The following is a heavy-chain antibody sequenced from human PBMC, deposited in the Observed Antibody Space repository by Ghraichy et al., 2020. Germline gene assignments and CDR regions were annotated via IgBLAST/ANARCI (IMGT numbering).Heavy chain of an antibody. CDR2: IYYSGST. CDR1: GGSISSSSYY. V-gene: IGHV4-39*01. Sequence: SETLSLTCTVSGGSISSSSYYWGWIRQPPGKGLEWIGSIYYSGSTYYNPSLKSRVTISVDTSKNQFSLKLSSVTAADTAVYYCTTRAAAGKSQGENFDYWGQGTLVTVSS. D-gene: IGHD6-13*01. J-gene: IGHJ4*02. CDR3: TTRAAAGKSQGENFDY.